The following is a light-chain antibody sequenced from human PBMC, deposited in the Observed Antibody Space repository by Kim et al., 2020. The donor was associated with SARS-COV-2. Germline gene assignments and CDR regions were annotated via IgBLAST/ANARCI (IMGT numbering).Light chain of an antibody. Sequence: EIVMTQTPLALSVTPGQPASISCKSSQSLLHSDGKSYLYWYLQKPGQSPQLLIYEVFYRFSGVPDRFSGSGSGTDFTLKISRVEAEDVGVYYCMQSIQLPLTFGGGTKVDIK. CDR2: EVF. CDR1: QSLLHSDGKSY. J-gene: IGKJ4*01. V-gene: IGKV2D-29*02. CDR3: MQSIQLPLT.